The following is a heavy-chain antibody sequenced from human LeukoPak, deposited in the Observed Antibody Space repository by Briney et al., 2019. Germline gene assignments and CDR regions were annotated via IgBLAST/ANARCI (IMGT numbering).Heavy chain of an antibody. D-gene: IGHD3-3*01. V-gene: IGHV1-24*01. Sequence: RASVKVSCTVSGYTLTELSMHWVRQAPGKGLEWMGGFDPEDGETIYAQKFQGRVTMTEDTSTDTAYMELSSLRSEDTAVYYCATSLRFLEWYQYYFDYWGQGTLVTVSS. CDR3: ATSLRFLEWYQYYFDY. CDR2: FDPEDGET. J-gene: IGHJ4*02. CDR1: GYTLTELS.